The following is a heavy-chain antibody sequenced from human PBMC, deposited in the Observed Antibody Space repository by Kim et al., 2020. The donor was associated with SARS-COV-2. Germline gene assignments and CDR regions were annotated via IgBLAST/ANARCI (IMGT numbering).Heavy chain of an antibody. J-gene: IGHJ4*02. D-gene: IGHD6-13*01. V-gene: IGHV4-61*07. Sequence: PSLKSRVTISVDTSKNQFTLKLSSVTAADTAGYYCARPPLYSSSWYYFDYWGQGTLVTVSS. CDR3: ARPPLYSSSWYYFDY.